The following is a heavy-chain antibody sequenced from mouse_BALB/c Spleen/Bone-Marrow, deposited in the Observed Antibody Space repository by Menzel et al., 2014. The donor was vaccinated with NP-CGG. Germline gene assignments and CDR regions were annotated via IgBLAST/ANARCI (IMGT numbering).Heavy chain of an antibody. CDR3: ARPDYYGYLNY. V-gene: IGHV4-1*02. Sequence: EVKLVESGGVLVQPGGSLKLSCAASGFDFSRYWMSWVRQAPGKGLEWIGEINPDSRTINYSPSLKDIFIISRDNAKNTLYLRLNKVRSEDTALYYCARPDYYGYLNYWGQGTTLTVSS. CDR1: GFDFSRYW. D-gene: IGHD1-1*01. CDR2: INPDSRTI. J-gene: IGHJ2*01.